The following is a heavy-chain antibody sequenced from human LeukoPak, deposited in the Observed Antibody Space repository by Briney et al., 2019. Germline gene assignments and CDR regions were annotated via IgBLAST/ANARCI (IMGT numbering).Heavy chain of an antibody. V-gene: IGHV3-9*01. CDR2: INWNSGSI. D-gene: IGHD2/OR15-2a*01. J-gene: IGHJ5*02. CDR3: ARGKTSQNIVTRKTYNWFDP. Sequence: PGGSLRLSCAASGFTFDDYAMHWVRQAPGKGLEWVSGINWNSGSIDYAGSVKGRFTISRDNAKNSLYLQMKSLRAEDTAVYYCARGKTSQNIVTRKTYNWFDPWGQGTLVTVSS. CDR1: GFTFDDYA.